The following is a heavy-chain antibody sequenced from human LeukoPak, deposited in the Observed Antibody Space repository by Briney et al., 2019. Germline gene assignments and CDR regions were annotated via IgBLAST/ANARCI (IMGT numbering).Heavy chain of an antibody. CDR2: IYHSGST. CDR3: AKEGVTYYYGSGSYFDY. V-gene: IGHV4-38-2*02. CDR1: GGSISSGYY. Sequence: PSETLSLTCAVSGGSISSGYYWGWIRQPPGKGLEWIGSIYHSGSTYYNPSLKSRVTISVDTSKNQFSLKLSSVAAADTAVYYCAKEGVTYYYGSGSYFDYWGQGTLVTVSS. D-gene: IGHD3-10*01. J-gene: IGHJ4*02.